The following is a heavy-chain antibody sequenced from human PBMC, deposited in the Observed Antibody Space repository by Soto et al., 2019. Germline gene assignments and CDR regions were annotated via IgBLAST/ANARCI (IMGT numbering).Heavy chain of an antibody. CDR2: IYYSGST. CDR3: ARDNPAAADYYYYGMDV. CDR1: GDSMSRRIDY. Sequence: LSLTGTVSGDSMSRRIDYCGWIRQPPGKGLEWIGSIYYSGSTYNNPSLRSRVSMSIDTSKNQFSLKLSSVTAADTAVYYCARDNPAAADYYYYGMDVWGQGTTVSVS. J-gene: IGHJ6*02. V-gene: IGHV4-39*07. D-gene: IGHD2-2*01.